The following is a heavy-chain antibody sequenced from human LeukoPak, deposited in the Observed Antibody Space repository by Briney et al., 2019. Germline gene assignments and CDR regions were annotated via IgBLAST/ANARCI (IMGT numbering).Heavy chain of an antibody. Sequence: ASVKVSCKAPGYTFTSYAMHWVRQAPGQRLEWMGWINAGNGNTKYSQKFQGRVTITRHTSASTVYMELSSLRSEDTAVYYCAREGATTMTFYYYGMDVWGQGTTVTVSS. V-gene: IGHV1-3*01. CDR3: AREGATTMTFYYYGMDV. J-gene: IGHJ6*02. CDR2: INAGNGNT. D-gene: IGHD4-17*01. CDR1: GYTFTSYA.